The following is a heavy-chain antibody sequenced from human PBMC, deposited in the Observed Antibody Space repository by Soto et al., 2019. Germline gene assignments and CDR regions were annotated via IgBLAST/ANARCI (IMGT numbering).Heavy chain of an antibody. CDR1: GYTFFTYG. CDR3: ARKSSSSSWFDP. V-gene: IGHV1-18*01. CDR2: ISTYDGNT. J-gene: IGHJ5*02. D-gene: IGHD6-6*01. Sequence: QVQLVQSGAEVKKPGASVKVSCKASGYTFFTYGITWVRQAPGQGLEWMGWISTYDGNTDYAQKLQGRVTMTTDTSTRTAYMELRSLRSDDTAVYYCARKSSSSSWFDPWGQGTPVTVSS.